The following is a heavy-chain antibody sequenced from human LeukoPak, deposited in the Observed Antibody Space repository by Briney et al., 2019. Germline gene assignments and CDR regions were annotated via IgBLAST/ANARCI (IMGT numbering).Heavy chain of an antibody. V-gene: IGHV3-30-3*01. CDR1: GFTFSSYD. CDR2: ISYDGSNK. CDR3: ARDRDYYGSGSPHFDY. D-gene: IGHD3-10*01. Sequence: GGSLRLSCAASGFTFSSYDMHWVRQAPGKGLEWVAVISYDGSNKYYADSVKGRFTISRDNSKNTLYLHMNSLRAEDTAVYYCARDRDYYGSGSPHFDYWGQGTLVTVSS. J-gene: IGHJ4*02.